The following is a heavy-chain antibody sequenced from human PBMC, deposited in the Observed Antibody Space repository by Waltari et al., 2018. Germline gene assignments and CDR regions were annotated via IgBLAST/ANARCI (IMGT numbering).Heavy chain of an antibody. J-gene: IGHJ4*02. Sequence: EVQLVESGGGLVQPGRSLRLSCTASGFTFGDYAMSWFRQAPGKGLEWVGFIKSKPNGGTTEYAASVKGRFTISRDDSKSIAYLQMNSLKTEDTGMYYCTLRNPPENWGQGTLVTVSS. CDR3: TLRNPPEN. CDR2: IKSKPNGGTT. CDR1: GFTFGDYA. V-gene: IGHV3-49*03.